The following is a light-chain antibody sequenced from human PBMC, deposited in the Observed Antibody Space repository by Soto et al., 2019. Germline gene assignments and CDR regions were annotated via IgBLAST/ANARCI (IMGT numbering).Light chain of an antibody. V-gene: IGKV1-5*03. CDR1: QSISSW. CDR3: QHYNRYLYT. Sequence: EIQMTQSPSTLSASVGDRVTITCRASQSISSWLAWYQQKPGKAPKLLIYKASSVESGVPSRFSGSGSGTEFILTSSRLQPDDVASYYCQHYNRYLYTFGQGTKLEIK. CDR2: KAS. J-gene: IGKJ2*01.